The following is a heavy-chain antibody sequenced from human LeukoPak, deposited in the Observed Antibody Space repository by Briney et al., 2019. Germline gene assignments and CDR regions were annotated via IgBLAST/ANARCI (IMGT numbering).Heavy chain of an antibody. V-gene: IGHV1-8*01. CDR1: GYTFTSYD. CDR3: ARRTLTTFGIVLNYDAFDI. Sequence: ASVKVSCKASGYTFTSYDINWVRQATGQGLEWMGWMNPNSGNTGYAQKFQGRVTTTRNTPISTACMELSSLRSEDTAVYYCARRTLTTFGIVLNYDAFDIWGQGTMVTVSS. J-gene: IGHJ3*02. CDR2: MNPNSGNT. D-gene: IGHD3-10*02.